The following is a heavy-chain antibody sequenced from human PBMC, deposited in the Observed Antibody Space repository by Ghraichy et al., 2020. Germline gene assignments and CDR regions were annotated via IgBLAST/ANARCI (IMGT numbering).Heavy chain of an antibody. CDR2: IKEDGRDM. CDR3: ARNYYYAMDV. Sequence: AGSLRLSCAASGFAFSTYWMTWVRQAPGQGPQWVANIKEDGRDMYYVDSVKGRFTISRDNAKNSLYLQMNSLRAEDTAIYYCARNYYYAMDVWGQGTTVPVSS. J-gene: IGHJ6*02. CDR1: GFAFSTYW. V-gene: IGHV3-7*01.